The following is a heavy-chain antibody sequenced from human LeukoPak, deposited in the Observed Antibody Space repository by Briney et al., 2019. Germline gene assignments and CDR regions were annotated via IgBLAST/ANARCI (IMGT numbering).Heavy chain of an antibody. CDR3: ARGQYSAHDY. J-gene: IGHJ4*02. CDR2: TYYRSKWYN. Sequence: SQTLSLTCAISGDSVSDKSGGWSWIRQSPSRGLEWLGRTYYRSKWYNDYAVSVRSRISINPDTSKNQFSLQLNSVTPEDTAVYYCARGQYSAHDYWGQGTLVTVSS. CDR1: GDSVSDKSGG. D-gene: IGHD4-11*01. V-gene: IGHV6-1*01.